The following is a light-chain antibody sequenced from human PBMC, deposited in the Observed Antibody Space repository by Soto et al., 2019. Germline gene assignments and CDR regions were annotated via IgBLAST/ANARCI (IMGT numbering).Light chain of an antibody. Sequence: QSALTQPASVSGSPGQSITISCTGNSSDVGYDNYVSWFQQHPGKAPKLMIYEVSRRPSGVSNRFSGSKSANTASLTISGLQAEDEADYYCTSHTASSTWVFGGGTQLTVL. V-gene: IGLV2-14*01. CDR2: EVS. J-gene: IGLJ3*02. CDR3: TSHTASSTWV. CDR1: SSDVGYDNY.